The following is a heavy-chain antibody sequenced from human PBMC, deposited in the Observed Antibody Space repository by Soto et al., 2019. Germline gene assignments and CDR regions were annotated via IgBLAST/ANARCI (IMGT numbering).Heavy chain of an antibody. CDR2: IYYSGST. V-gene: IGHV4-61*08. Sequence: SETLSFTYAVSGGSISSGGYYWSWIRQPPGKGLEWIGYIYYSGSTNYNPSLKSRVTISVDTSKNQFSLKLSSVTAADTAVYYCARDIFRAVAGTRWFDPWGQGTLVTVSS. J-gene: IGHJ5*02. CDR1: GGSISSGGYY. D-gene: IGHD6-19*01. CDR3: ARDIFRAVAGTRWFDP.